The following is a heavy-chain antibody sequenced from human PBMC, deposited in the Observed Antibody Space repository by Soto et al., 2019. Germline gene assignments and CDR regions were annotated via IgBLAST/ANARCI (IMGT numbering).Heavy chain of an antibody. J-gene: IGHJ5*02. V-gene: IGHV4-4*07. Sequence: SETLSLTCTVSGGSISSYYWSWIRQPAGKGLEWIGRIYTSGSTNYNPSLKSRVTMSVDTSKNQFSLKLSSVTAADTAVYYCARDLPGIAARGENNWFEPWGQGTLVTVS. CDR2: IYTSGST. CDR1: GGSISSYY. CDR3: ARDLPGIAARGENNWFEP. D-gene: IGHD6-6*01.